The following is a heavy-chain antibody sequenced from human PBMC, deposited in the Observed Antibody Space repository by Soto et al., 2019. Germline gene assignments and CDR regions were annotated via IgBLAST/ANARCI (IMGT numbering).Heavy chain of an antibody. CDR2: IIPIFGTA. J-gene: IGHJ6*02. CDR3: ARAVAGGVYYFYGMDV. Sequence: QVQLVQSGAEVKKPGSSVKVSCKASGGTFSSYAINWVRQAPGQGREWMGGIIPIFGTADYAQKLQGRVTMTADESTSTAYMELSSLRSEDTAVYYCARAVAGGVYYFYGMDVWGQGTTVSVSS. CDR1: GGTFSSYA. V-gene: IGHV1-69*12. D-gene: IGHD6-19*01.